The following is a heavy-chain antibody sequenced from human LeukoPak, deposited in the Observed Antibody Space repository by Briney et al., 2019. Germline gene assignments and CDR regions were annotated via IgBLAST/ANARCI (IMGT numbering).Heavy chain of an antibody. Sequence: SETLSLTCTVSGGSISSSSYYWGWVRQPPGKGLEWIGSIYYSGSTYYNPSLKSRVTISVDTSKNQFSLKVRSVTAADTAVYDCARRPRGDYKAWFDPWGQGTLVTVSS. CDR3: ARRPRGDYKAWFDP. CDR2: IYYSGST. CDR1: GGSISSSSYY. J-gene: IGHJ5*02. V-gene: IGHV4-39*01. D-gene: IGHD5-24*01.